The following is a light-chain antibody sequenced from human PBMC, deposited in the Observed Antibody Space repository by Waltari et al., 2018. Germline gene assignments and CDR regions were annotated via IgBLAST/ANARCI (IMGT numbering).Light chain of an antibody. CDR1: QASSKF. Sequence: DIPVTQSPSSLSASVGDRVTIPCQASQASSKFLNWDQQKPGNAPKLLIYNASKLKIGVPSRFSGSGSGTDFTLTISNLQPEDIATYYCLQYNNLPRTFGPGTKVDI. V-gene: IGKV1-33*01. CDR3: LQYNNLPRT. CDR2: NAS. J-gene: IGKJ3*01.